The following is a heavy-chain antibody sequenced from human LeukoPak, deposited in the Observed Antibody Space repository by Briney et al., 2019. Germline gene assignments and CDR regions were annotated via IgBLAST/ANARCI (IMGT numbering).Heavy chain of an antibody. CDR3: ARVYASDLLLYDY. V-gene: IGHV4-39*07. Sequence: PSETLSLTCLVSGGSISGSIYYWGWIRQPPGEGLEWIGSVYHEGSAYYSPSLKSRATISVDTSKNQFSLRLTSVTAADTAVYYCARVYASDLLLYDYWGLGYLVTVSS. CDR2: VYHEGSA. CDR1: GGSISGSIYY. J-gene: IGHJ4*02. D-gene: IGHD3-9*01.